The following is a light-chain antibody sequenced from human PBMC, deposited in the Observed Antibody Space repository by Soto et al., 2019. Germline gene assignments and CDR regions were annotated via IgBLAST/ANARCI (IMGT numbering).Light chain of an antibody. CDR1: QSVSSY. CDR2: DAS. V-gene: IGKV3-11*01. Sequence: EIVLTQSPATLSLSPGERATLSCRASQSVSSYLAWYQQKPGQAPRLLIYDASNRATGIPARFTGSGSGTDLTLTSSSLEPEDFAVYYCQQRINWPLYTFGQGTKLEIK. CDR3: QQRINWPLYT. J-gene: IGKJ2*01.